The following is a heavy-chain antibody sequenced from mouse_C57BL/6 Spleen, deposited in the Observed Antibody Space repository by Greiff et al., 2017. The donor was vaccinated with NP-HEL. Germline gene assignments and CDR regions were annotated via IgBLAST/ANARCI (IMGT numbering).Heavy chain of an antibody. D-gene: IGHD1-1*01. J-gene: IGHJ1*03. CDR2: IWWDDDK. CDR3: ARIAYYYGSSYEWYFDV. V-gene: IGHV8-8*01. Sequence: ESGPGILQPSQTLSLTCSFSGFSLSTFGMGVGWIRQPSGKGLEWLAHIWWDDDKYYNPALKSRLTISKDTSKNQVFLKIANVDTADTATYYCARIAYYYGSSYEWYFDVWGTGTTVTVSS. CDR1: GFSLSTFGMG.